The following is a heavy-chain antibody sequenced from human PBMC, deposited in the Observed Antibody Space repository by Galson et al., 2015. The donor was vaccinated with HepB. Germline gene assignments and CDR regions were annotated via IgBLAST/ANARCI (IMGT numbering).Heavy chain of an antibody. Sequence: SLRLSCAASGFTFSDYYMSWIRQAPGKGLEWVSYISSSSSYTNYADSVKGRFTISRDNAKNSLYLQMNSLRAEDTAVYYCARVPLGYCSGGSCYGFYFDHWGQGTLVTVSS. J-gene: IGHJ4*02. D-gene: IGHD2-15*01. CDR2: ISSSSSYT. V-gene: IGHV3-11*05. CDR3: ARVPLGYCSGGSCYGFYFDH. CDR1: GFTFSDYY.